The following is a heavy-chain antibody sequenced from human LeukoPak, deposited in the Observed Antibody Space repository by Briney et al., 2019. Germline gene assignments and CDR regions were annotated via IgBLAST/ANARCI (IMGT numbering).Heavy chain of an antibody. CDR1: GFTVGGNY. V-gene: IGHV3-53*01. D-gene: IGHD4-23*01. CDR3: ARRAGGYSHPYDY. CDR2: IYSDDTT. Sequence: GGSLRLSCAVSGFTVGGNYMSWLRQGPGRGLEWVSLIYSDDTTLYADSVKGRFTISRDISKNTLYLQMSSLRAEDTAVYYCARRAGGYSHPYDYWGQGVLVTVSS. J-gene: IGHJ4*02.